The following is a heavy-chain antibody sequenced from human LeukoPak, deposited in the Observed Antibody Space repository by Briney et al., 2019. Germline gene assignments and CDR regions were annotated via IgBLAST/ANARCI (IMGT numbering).Heavy chain of an antibody. J-gene: IGHJ4*02. V-gene: IGHV4-31*03. D-gene: IGHD3-22*01. CDR2: IYYSGGT. CDR1: GASISSGGYY. Sequence: SQTLSLTCTVSGASISSGGYYWSWIRQHPGKGLEWIGYIYYSGGTYYNPSLKSRLTIPIDTSKNQFSLKLSSVTAADTAVYYCARGYYDSSGYYGTNCFDYWGQGTLVTVSS. CDR3: ARGYYDSSGYYGTNCFDY.